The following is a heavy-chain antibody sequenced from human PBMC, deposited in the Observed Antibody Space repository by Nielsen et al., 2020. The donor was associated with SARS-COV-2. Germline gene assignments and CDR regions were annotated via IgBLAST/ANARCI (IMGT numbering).Heavy chain of an antibody. CDR2: IKRSGGST. V-gene: IGHV3-23*01. Sequence: GESLKISCAASGFTFDNYAMTWVRQAPGKGLEWVSVIKRSGGSTYYADSVKGRFTVSRDNARNSLYLHMNSLRVEDTAVYYCATRQWPDSWGQGTVVTVSS. CDR3: ATRQWPDS. D-gene: IGHD6-19*01. CDR1: GFTFDNYA. J-gene: IGHJ4*02.